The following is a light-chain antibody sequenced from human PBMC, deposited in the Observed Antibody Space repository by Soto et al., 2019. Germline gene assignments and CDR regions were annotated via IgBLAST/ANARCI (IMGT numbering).Light chain of an antibody. CDR1: QSVDSNY. V-gene: IGKV3-20*01. Sequence: IVLTQSPGTLYLSPGERATLSCRASQSVDSNYLAWYQQKPGQAPRLLIYGASRRATGIPDRFSGGGSGTDFTLTISRLEPEDFAVYYCQQYSSGMFGQGTKVEIK. J-gene: IGKJ1*01. CDR2: GAS. CDR3: QQYSSGM.